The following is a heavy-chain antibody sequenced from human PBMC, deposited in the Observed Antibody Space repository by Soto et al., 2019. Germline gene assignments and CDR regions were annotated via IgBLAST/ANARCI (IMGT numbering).Heavy chain of an antibody. CDR1: GGSFSGYY. J-gene: IGHJ6*02. CDR2: INHSGST. V-gene: IGHV4-34*01. Sequence: PSETLSLTXAVYGGSFSGYYWSWIRQPPGKGLEWIGEINHSGSTNYNPSLKSRVTISVDTSKNQFSLKLSSVTAADTAVYYCARGKRQQLVSLYYYYGMDVWGQGTTVTVSS. CDR3: ARGKRQQLVSLYYYYGMDV. D-gene: IGHD6-13*01.